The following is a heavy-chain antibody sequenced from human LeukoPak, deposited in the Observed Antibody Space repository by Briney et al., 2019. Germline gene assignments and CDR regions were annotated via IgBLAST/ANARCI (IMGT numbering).Heavy chain of an antibody. D-gene: IGHD3-9*01. CDR1: GGSISSSSYY. CDR3: ARGDILTGYYLID. V-gene: IGHV4-39*07. J-gene: IGHJ4*02. CDR2: IYYSGST. Sequence: SETLSLTCTVSGGSISSSSYYWGWIRQPPGKGLEWIGSIYYSGSTNYNPSLKSRVTISVDTPKNQFSLKLSSVTAADTAVYYCARGDILTGYYLIDWGQGTLVTVSS.